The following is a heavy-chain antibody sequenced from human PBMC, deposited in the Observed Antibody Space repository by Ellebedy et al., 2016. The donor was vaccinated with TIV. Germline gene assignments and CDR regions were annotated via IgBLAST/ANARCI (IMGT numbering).Heavy chain of an antibody. CDR2: ISSDGSNE. CDR3: AKESDAFDI. Sequence: GESLKISXAASGFTFSFYVMHWVRQAPGKGLEWVSTISSDGSNEYYTASLRGRFTISRDNSNNTLYLQMNSLKPEDTAVYYCAKESDAFDIWGQGTMVTVSS. V-gene: IGHV3-30*18. CDR1: GFTFSFYV. J-gene: IGHJ3*02.